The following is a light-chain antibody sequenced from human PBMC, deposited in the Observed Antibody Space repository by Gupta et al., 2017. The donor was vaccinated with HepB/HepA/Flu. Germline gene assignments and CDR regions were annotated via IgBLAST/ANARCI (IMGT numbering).Light chain of an antibody. CDR1: QSINSY. Sequence: DIQMTQSPSTLSASVGDRVTITCRASQSINSYLAWYQQKPGKAPKLLNYKASSLESGVPSRFSGSGFETEFTLTISSLQPDDFATYYCQQHNSYASWTFGQGTKVEIK. J-gene: IGKJ1*01. V-gene: IGKV1-5*03. CDR3: QQHNSYASWT. CDR2: KAS.